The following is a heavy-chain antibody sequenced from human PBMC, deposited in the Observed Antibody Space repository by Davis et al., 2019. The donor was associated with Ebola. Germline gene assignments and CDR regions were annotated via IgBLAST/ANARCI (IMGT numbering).Heavy chain of an antibody. CDR1: GGTFTSYY. Sequence: ASVKVSCKASGGTFTSYYMHWVRQAPGQGLEWMGIINPSGGSTSYAQKFQGRVTMTRDTSTSTVYMELSSLRSEDTAVYYCARVQKRWLQLGYFDYWGQGTLVTVSS. CDR3: ARVQKRWLQLGYFDY. V-gene: IGHV1-46*01. J-gene: IGHJ4*02. D-gene: IGHD5-24*01. CDR2: INPSGGST.